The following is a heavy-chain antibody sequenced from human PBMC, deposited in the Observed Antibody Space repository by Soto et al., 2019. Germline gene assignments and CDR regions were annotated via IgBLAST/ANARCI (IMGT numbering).Heavy chain of an antibody. CDR2: IYNSGST. J-gene: IGHJ3*02. D-gene: IGHD2-15*01. CDR3: AGQGYCSGASCYFAFDI. V-gene: IGHV4-59*08. Sequence: SETLSLTRTVSGGSIISYYWSWIRQPPGKGLEWIGYIYNSGSTSYSPSLKSRVTISVDTSKNQFSLKLSSVIAADTAVYYCAGQGYCSGASCYFAFDIWGQGTMVTVSS. CDR1: GGSIISYY.